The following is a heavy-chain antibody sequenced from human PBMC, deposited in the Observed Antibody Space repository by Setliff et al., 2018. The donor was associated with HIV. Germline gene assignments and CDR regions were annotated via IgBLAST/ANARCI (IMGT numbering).Heavy chain of an antibody. J-gene: IGHJ6*03. V-gene: IGHV1-2*06. CDR1: GYTFTGYY. CDR2: INPKSGGT. Sequence: ASVKVSCKASGYTFTGYYMHWVRQAPGHRLEWMGRINPKSGGTNYAQKFQGRVTMTRDTPINTVYMELSRLRSDDTAVYYCASWGGSPDGYFYYYMDVWGKGTTVTVSS. CDR3: ASWGGSPDGYFYYYMDV. D-gene: IGHD1-26*01.